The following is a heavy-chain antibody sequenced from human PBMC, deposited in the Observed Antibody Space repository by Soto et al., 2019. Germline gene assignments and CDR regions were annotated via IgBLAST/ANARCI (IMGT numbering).Heavy chain of an antibody. CDR3: AKDKGEILQNPFDY. V-gene: IGHV3-23*01. Sequence: GGSLRLSCAASGFTFSSYAMSWIRQAPGKGLEWVSAISGSGSSTYYADSVKGRFTISRDNSKNTLYLQMNSLRAEDTAVYYCAKDKGEILQNPFDYWGQGTLVTVSS. D-gene: IGHD1-26*01. CDR2: ISGSGSST. J-gene: IGHJ4*02. CDR1: GFTFSSYA.